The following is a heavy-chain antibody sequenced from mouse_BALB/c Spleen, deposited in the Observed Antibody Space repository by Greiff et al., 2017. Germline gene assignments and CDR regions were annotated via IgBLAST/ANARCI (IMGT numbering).Heavy chain of an antibody. CDR1: GFTFSDYY. D-gene: IGHD2-1*01. CDR3: ARSYGNYVAMDY. Sequence: EVQGVESGGGLVKPGGSLKLSCAASGFTFSDYYMYWVRQTPEKRLEWVATISDGGSYTYYPDSVKGRFTISRDNAKNNLYLQMSSLKSEDTAMYYCARSYGNYVAMDYWGQGTSVTVSS. V-gene: IGHV5-4*02. CDR2: ISDGGSYT. J-gene: IGHJ4*01.